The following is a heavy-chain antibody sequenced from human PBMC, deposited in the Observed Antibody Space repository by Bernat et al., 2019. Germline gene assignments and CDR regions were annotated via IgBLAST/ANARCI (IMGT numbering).Heavy chain of an antibody. Sequence: QVQLVESGGGVVQPGRSLRLSCAASGFTFSSYGMHWVRQAPGKGLEWVAVIWYDGSNKYYADSVKGRFTISRDNSKNTLYLQMNSLRAEDTAVYYCAREGPKMTTHYYYGMDVWGKGTTVTVSS. V-gene: IGHV3-33*01. D-gene: IGHD4-11*01. CDR2: IWYDGSNK. J-gene: IGHJ6*04. CDR1: GFTFSSYG. CDR3: AREGPKMTTHYYYGMDV.